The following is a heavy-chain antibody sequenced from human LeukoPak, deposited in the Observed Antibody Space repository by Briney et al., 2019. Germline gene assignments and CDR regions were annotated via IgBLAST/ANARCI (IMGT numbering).Heavy chain of an antibody. CDR3: ARTGRHDILTGYNGWFDP. CDR1: GYTFTRYG. CDR2: ISAYNGNT. D-gene: IGHD3-9*01. J-gene: IGHJ5*02. V-gene: IGHV1-18*01. Sequence: GASVKVSCKASGYTFTRYGISWVRQAPGQGLEWMGWISAYNGNTNYAQKLQGRVTMTTDTSTSTAYMELRSLRSDDTAVYYCARTGRHDILTGYNGWFDPWGQGTLVTVSS.